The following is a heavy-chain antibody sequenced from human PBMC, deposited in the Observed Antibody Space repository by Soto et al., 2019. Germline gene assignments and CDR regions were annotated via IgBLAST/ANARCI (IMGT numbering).Heavy chain of an antibody. V-gene: IGHV3-23*01. J-gene: IGHJ4*02. CDR1: GFTFSSYA. D-gene: IGHD3-22*01. CDR2: ISGSGSTI. CDR3: AKVFYYYDSSGYYYFDY. Sequence: QPVGSLRLSCAASGFTFSSYAVSWVRQAPGKGPEWISSISGSGSTIYYAGSVKGRFTISRDNSKNTLYLQMSSLRAEDTAVYYCAKVFYYYDSSGYYYFDYWGQGTLVTVS.